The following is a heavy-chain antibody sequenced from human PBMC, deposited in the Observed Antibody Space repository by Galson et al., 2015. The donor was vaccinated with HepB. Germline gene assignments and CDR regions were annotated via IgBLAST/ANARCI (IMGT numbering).Heavy chain of an antibody. Sequence: SVKVSCKASGYTFTSYGISWVRQAPGQGLEWMGWISAYNGNTNYAQKLQGRVTMTTDTSTSTAYMELRSLRSDDTAVYYCARDLTRYDSSGYYYFYYYGMDVWGQGTTVTVSS. D-gene: IGHD3-22*01. J-gene: IGHJ6*02. CDR1: GYTFTSYG. CDR3: ARDLTRYDSSGYYYFYYYGMDV. V-gene: IGHV1-18*01. CDR2: ISAYNGNT.